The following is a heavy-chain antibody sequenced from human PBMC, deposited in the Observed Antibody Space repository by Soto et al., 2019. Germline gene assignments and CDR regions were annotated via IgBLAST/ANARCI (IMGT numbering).Heavy chain of an antibody. J-gene: IGHJ6*02. CDR3: AKVLYASESFDSEEAPYGMDV. D-gene: IGHD3-10*01. CDR2: LWFDGSNE. V-gene: IGHV3-33*06. Sequence: GGSLRLSCAASGFPFSRYDMHWVRQAPGKGLEWVAVLWFDGSNEYYAGSVQGRFTISRDNSKNTLYLQMDSLRAEDTAVYYCAKVLYASESFDSEEAPYGMDVWGQGTTVTVSS. CDR1: GFPFSRYD.